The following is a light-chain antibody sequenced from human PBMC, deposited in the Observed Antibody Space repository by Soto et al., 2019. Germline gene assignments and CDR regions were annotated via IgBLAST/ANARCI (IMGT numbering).Light chain of an antibody. CDR3: QQRSNWQLT. Sequence: EIVLTQSPATLSLSPGERATLSCRASQSVSRFLAWYQQKPGQAPRLLIYDASNRATGIPARFSGSGSGTDFTLTISSLGPEDFAVYYCQQRSNWQLTFGGGTKV. V-gene: IGKV3-11*01. J-gene: IGKJ4*01. CDR2: DAS. CDR1: QSVSRF.